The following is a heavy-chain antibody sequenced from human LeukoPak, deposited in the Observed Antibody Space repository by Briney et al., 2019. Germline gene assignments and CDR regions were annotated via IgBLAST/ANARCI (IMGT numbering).Heavy chain of an antibody. CDR3: AKDQGITIFGVVTFYYYYMDV. D-gene: IGHD3-3*01. Sequence: PGKSLRLSCAASGFTFSTHGMHWVRQAPGKGLEWVAQIWFDGSNIYYADSVKGRFTISRDNSKNTLYLQMNSLRAEDTAVYYCAKDQGITIFGVVTFYYYYMDVWGKGTTVTVSS. CDR1: GFTFSTHG. CDR2: IWFDGSNI. J-gene: IGHJ6*03. V-gene: IGHV3-33*06.